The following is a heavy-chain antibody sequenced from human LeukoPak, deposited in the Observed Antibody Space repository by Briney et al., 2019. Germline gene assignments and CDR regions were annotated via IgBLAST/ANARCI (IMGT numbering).Heavy chain of an antibody. V-gene: IGHV1-18*01. CDR2: ISAYNGNT. J-gene: IGHJ4*02. Sequence: ASVKVSCKASGYTFTSYGISWVRQAPGQGLEWMGWISAYNGNTNYAQKLQGRVTMTTDTSTSTAYMELRSLRSDDTAVYYCARFPRGADYYDSSGYPDYWGQGTLVTVPS. CDR3: ARFPRGADYYDSSGYPDY. D-gene: IGHD3-22*01. CDR1: GYTFTSYG.